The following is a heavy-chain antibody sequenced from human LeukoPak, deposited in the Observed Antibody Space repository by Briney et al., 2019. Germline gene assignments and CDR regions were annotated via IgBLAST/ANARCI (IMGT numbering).Heavy chain of an antibody. Sequence: GGSLRLSCAASGFTFSSYAMSWVRQAPGKGLEWVSAISGSGGSTYYADSVKGRFTISRDNSKNTLYLQMNSLRAEDTAVYYCARPFKVYYDSSEDAFDIWGQGTMVTVSS. V-gene: IGHV3-23*01. J-gene: IGHJ3*02. CDR3: ARPFKVYYDSSEDAFDI. CDR1: GFTFSSYA. D-gene: IGHD3-22*01. CDR2: ISGSGGST.